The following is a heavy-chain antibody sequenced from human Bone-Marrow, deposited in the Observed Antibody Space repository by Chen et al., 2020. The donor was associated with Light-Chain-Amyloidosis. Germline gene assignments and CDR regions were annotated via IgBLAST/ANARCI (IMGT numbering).Heavy chain of an antibody. CDR3: ARDIRLATPAAVTPDY. CDR1: GDSIRGTHYS. V-gene: IGHV4-39*07. Sequence: QLQLQESGPGLVKPSETLSLTCTVSGDSIRGTHYSGGWIRQPPGEGLEWIGTISYDGYTYYTPSLKSRVTIALDTSKNQVSLKLSSVTAADTAVYDCARDIRLATPAAVTPDYWGQGTLVTVSS. CDR2: ISYDGYT. J-gene: IGHJ4*02. D-gene: IGHD6-13*01.